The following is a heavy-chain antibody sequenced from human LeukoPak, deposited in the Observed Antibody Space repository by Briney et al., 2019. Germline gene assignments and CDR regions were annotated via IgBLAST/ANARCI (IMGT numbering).Heavy chain of an antibody. Sequence: GGSLRLSCAASGFTFSSYAMSWVRQAPGKGLEWVSGISGSGGSTYYADSVEGRFTISRDNSKNTLYLQMNSLRAEDTAVYYCARILREYNYGGFDYWGQGTLVTVSS. CDR1: GFTFSSYA. CDR2: ISGSGGST. D-gene: IGHD5-18*01. J-gene: IGHJ4*02. V-gene: IGHV3-23*01. CDR3: ARILREYNYGGFDY.